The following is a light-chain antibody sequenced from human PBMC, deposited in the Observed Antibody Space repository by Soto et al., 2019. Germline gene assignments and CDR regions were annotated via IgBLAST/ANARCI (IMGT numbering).Light chain of an antibody. CDR2: EGS. J-gene: IGLJ2*01. CDR3: CSYAGSSTL. V-gene: IGLV2-23*01. CDR1: SSDVGSYNL. Sequence: QSVLTQPASVSGSPGQSIPISCTGTSSDVGSYNLVSWYQQHPGKAPKLMIYEGSKRPSGVSNRFSGSKSGNTASLTISGLHAEDVVKYPCCSYAGSSTLFGGGTKLPVL.